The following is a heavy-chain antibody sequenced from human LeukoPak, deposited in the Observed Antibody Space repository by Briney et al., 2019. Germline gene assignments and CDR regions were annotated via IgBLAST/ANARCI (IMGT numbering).Heavy chain of an antibody. Sequence: PGGSLRLSCAASGFTFSSYEMNWVRQAPGKGPEWVSYISSSGSTIYYADSVKGRFTISRDNAKNSLYLQMNSLRAEDTAVYYCAREVMDYNNWFDPWGQGTLVTVSS. D-gene: IGHD4-11*01. V-gene: IGHV3-48*03. J-gene: IGHJ5*02. CDR3: AREVMDYNNWFDP. CDR1: GFTFSSYE. CDR2: ISSSGSTI.